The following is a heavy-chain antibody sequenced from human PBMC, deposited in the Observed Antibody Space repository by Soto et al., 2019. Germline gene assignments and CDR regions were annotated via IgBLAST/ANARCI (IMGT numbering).Heavy chain of an antibody. CDR2: INPSTGGT. CDR1: GYSFTGYY. D-gene: IGHD5-18*01. Sequence: ASVRVSCKATGYSFTGYYMHWLGQAPGQGLEWMGLINPSTGGTNYAHKFQDWVTMTRGTSIKTAYMELNGMNSDDTAVYYCARGVGYGYCYFEYWAKGNLVTVSS. J-gene: IGHJ4*02. CDR3: ARGVGYGYCYFEY. V-gene: IGHV1-2*04.